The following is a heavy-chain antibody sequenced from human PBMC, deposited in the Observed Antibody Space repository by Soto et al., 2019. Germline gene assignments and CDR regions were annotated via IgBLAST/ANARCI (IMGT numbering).Heavy chain of an antibody. CDR3: ARSHMLLIRGVLDY. J-gene: IGHJ4*02. CDR1: GYTFTGYY. Sequence: ASLKVSCKSSGYTFTGYYMHWVRQAPGQGLEWMGWINPNTGGTNYAQKFQDWVTMTRDTSISTAYMELSRLKSDDTAVYYCARSHMLLIRGVLDYWGQGTQVTVSS. D-gene: IGHD3-10*01. V-gene: IGHV1-2*04. CDR2: INPNTGGT.